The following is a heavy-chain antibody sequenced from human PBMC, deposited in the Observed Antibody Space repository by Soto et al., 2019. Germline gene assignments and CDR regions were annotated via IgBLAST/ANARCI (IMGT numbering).Heavy chain of an antibody. CDR2: IDWDDDK. D-gene: IGHD4-17*01. CDR3: ARSYGDSFFDN. CDR1: GFSLSTSRMR. J-gene: IGHJ4*02. Sequence: SGPTLVNPTQTLTLTCTFSGFSLSTSRMRVTWIRQPPGKALEWLARIDWDDDKFYSTSLRTRLTVSKDTSKNQVVLTMTNMDPVDTATYYCARSYGDSFFDNWGQGTLVTV. V-gene: IGHV2-70*04.